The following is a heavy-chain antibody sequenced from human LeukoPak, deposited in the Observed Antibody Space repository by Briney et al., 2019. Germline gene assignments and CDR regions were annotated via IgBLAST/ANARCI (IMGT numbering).Heavy chain of an antibody. D-gene: IGHD3-16*01. V-gene: IGHV3-23*01. CDR1: GFSFSSYA. CDR2: ISGDGTRT. CDR3: AKWPEGAMDYFDY. J-gene: IGHJ4*02. Sequence: GGSLRLSCAVSGFSFSSYAMTWARQAPVKGLEWVSAISGDGTRTYYADSVKGRFTISRDISKNTLYLEMSSLRVEDTAIYYCAKWPEGAMDYFDYWGQGTLVTVSS.